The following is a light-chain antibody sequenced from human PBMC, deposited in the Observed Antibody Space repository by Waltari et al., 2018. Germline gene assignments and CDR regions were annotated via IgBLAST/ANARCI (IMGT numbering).Light chain of an antibody. CDR2: DDN. CDR3: QVWDTSSDHYV. CDR1: NIGSKN. V-gene: IGLV3-21*04. Sequence: SYVLTQAPSVSVAPGTTATITCGGNNIGSKNVHWYQQRPGQAPVLVIYDDNARPSGIPERLSGSNSGNTATLTISRVEAGDEADYFCQVWDTSSDHYVFGGGTRVTVL. J-gene: IGLJ1*01.